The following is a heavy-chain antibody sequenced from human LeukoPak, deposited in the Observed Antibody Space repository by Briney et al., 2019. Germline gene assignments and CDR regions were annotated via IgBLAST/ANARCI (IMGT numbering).Heavy chain of an antibody. D-gene: IGHD1-26*01. CDR1: GFTFSSHA. V-gene: IGHV3-23*01. Sequence: PGGSLRLSCAASGFTFSSHAMSWVRQAPGKGLEWVSAISASAGSTYYADSVKRRFTISRDNSKNTLYLQMNTLRAEDTAVYYCAKTPGIYCFDYWGQGTLVTVSS. CDR3: AKTPGIYCFDY. J-gene: IGHJ4*02. CDR2: ISASAGST.